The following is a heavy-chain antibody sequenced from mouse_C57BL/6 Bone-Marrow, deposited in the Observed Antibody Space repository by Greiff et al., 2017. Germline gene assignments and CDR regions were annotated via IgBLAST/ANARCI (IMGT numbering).Heavy chain of an antibody. CDR1: GYSITSGYY. CDR2: ISYDGSN. CDR3: ARWYYGSSYAFYFDY. J-gene: IGHJ2*01. V-gene: IGHV3-6*01. D-gene: IGHD1-1*01. Sequence: EVKLMESGPGLVKPSQSLSLTCSVTGYSITSGYYWNWIRQFPGNKLEWMGYISYDGSNNYNPSLKNRISITRDTSKNQFFLKLNSVTTEDTATYYCARWYYGSSYAFYFDYWGQGTTLTVSS.